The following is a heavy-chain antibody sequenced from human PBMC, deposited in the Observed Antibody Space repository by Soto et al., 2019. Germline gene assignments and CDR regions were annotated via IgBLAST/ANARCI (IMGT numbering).Heavy chain of an antibody. CDR2: ISWNSGTI. CDR1: GFTSSTFTLDVYA. D-gene: IGHD3-22*01. Sequence: GGSLRLSCAASGFTSSTFTLDVYALYWVRQAPGKGLEWVSGISWNSGTIHYADSVKGRFTISRDNAKDSLYLQMNSLTPEDTALYYCTKVDSSGPRGAFDVWGQGTMVTVSS. V-gene: IGHV3-9*01. CDR3: TKVDSSGPRGAFDV. J-gene: IGHJ3*01.